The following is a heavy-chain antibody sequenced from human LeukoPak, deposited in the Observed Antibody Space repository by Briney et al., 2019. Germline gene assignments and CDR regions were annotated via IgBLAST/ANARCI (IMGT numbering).Heavy chain of an antibody. CDR1: GFTFSSYG. CDR2: IYYSGST. J-gene: IGHJ4*02. CDR3: ASIGRWLYYFDY. V-gene: IGHV4-39*01. D-gene: IGHD5-24*01. Sequence: GSLRLSCAASGFTFSSYGMHWVRQAPGKGLEWIGSIYYSGSTYYNPSLKSRVTISVDTSKNQFSLKLSSVTAADTAVYYCASIGRWLYYFDYWGQGTLVTVSS.